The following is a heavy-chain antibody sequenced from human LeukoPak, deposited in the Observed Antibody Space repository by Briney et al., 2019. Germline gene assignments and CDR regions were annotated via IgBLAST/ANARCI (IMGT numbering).Heavy chain of an antibody. J-gene: IGHJ4*02. V-gene: IGHV3-23*01. CDR3: ATGSTAVAGTKY. CDR2: ISRSGDIT. Sequence: GGSLRLSCAASGFTFSTYGMNWVRQAPGKGLEWVSTISRSGDITYYADSVKGRFTISRDNSKNTLYLQMNSLRAEDTSIYYCATGSTAVAGTKYWGQGILVTVSS. D-gene: IGHD6-19*01. CDR1: GFTFSTYG.